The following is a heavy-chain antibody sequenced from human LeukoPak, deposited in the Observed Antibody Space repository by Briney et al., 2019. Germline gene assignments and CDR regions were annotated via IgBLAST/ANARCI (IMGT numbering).Heavy chain of an antibody. D-gene: IGHD3-10*01. J-gene: IGHJ6*03. CDR3: ASGSGSYRTPYYYMDV. Sequence: GGSLRLSCAASGFTVSSYYMSWVRQAPGKGLEWVSVIYSGGSTYYADSVKGRFTSSRDNSKNTLYLQMNSLRAEDTAVYYCASGSGSYRTPYYYMDVWGTGTTVTVSS. CDR1: GFTVSSYY. CDR2: IYSGGST. V-gene: IGHV3-53*01.